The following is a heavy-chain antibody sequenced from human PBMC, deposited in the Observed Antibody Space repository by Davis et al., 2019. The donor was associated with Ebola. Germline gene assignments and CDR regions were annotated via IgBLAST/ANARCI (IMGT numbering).Heavy chain of an antibody. CDR2: IWNYGSNK. CDR3: ARDGYSRPGMDV. Sequence: GESLKISCAASGFTFSNYDMHWVRQAPGKGLEWVAVIWNYGSNKYYADSVKGRFTISRDNSKNRLYLQMDSLRVEDQAVYYCARDGYSRPGMDVWGQGTTVTVSS. D-gene: IGHD6-13*01. CDR1: GFTFSNYD. V-gene: IGHV3-33*01. J-gene: IGHJ6*02.